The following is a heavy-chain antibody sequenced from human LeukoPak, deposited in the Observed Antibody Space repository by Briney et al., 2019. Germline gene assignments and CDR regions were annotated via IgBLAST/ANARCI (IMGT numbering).Heavy chain of an antibody. D-gene: IGHD3-10*01. V-gene: IGHV3-48*02. CDR1: GFTFSSYS. CDR2: INSDSSTM. Sequence: GGSLRLSCEASGFTFSSYSMNWVRQAPGKGLEWVSNINSDSSTMDYADSVKGRFSISRDGAKNSLFLQMNSLRDEDTAVYYCARDNLWAFDIWGQGTMVTVSS. J-gene: IGHJ3*02. CDR3: ARDNLWAFDI.